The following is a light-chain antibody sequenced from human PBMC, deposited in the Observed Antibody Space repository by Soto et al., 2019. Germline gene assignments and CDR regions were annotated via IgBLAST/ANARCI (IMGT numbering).Light chain of an antibody. V-gene: IGKV3-11*01. Sequence: EIVLTQSPATVSLSPGERVTLSCRASQSVNIYLAWYQQKPGQAPRLLIYDASNRATGIPARFSGSGSGTDFTLTISSLEPEDFAVYYCQQRSNWLWTFGQGTKVDIK. J-gene: IGKJ1*01. CDR1: QSVNIY. CDR2: DAS. CDR3: QQRSNWLWT.